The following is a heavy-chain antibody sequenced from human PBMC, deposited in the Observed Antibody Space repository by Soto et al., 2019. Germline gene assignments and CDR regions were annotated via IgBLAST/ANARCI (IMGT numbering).Heavy chain of an antibody. CDR3: AREGPIAARSGSADYYYYGMDV. CDR2: INPNSGGT. Sequence: GASVKVSCKASGYTFTGYYMHWVRQAPGQGLEWMGWINPNSGGTNYAQKFQGWVTMTRDTSISTAYMELSRLRSDDTAVYYCAREGPIAARSGSADYYYYGMDVWGQGTTVTVSS. V-gene: IGHV1-2*04. CDR1: GYTFTGYY. D-gene: IGHD6-6*01. J-gene: IGHJ6*02.